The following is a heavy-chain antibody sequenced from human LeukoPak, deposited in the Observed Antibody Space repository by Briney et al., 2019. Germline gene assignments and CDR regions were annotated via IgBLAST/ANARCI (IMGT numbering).Heavy chain of an antibody. V-gene: IGHV3-30-3*01. CDR3: ASRVRCSGGSCYSVDWFDP. Sequence: GRSLRLSCAASGFTFSSYAMHWVRQAPGKGLEWVAVISYDGSNKYYADSVKGRFTISRDNSKNTLYLQMNSLRAEDTAVYYCASRVRCSGGSCYSVDWFDPWGQGTLVTVSS. CDR1: GFTFSSYA. D-gene: IGHD2-15*01. CDR2: ISYDGSNK. J-gene: IGHJ5*02.